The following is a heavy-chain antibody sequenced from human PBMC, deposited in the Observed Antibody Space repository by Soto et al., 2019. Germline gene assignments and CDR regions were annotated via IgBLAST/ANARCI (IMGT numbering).Heavy chain of an antibody. CDR3: ARVRGDRKNFWGWFDP. J-gene: IGHJ5*02. Sequence: SETLSLTCTVSGGSISSYYWSGIRQPPGKGLEWIGYIYYSGSTNYNPSLKSRVTISVDTSKNQFSLKLSSVTAADTAVYYCARVRGDRKNFWGWFDPWGQGTLVTVSS. V-gene: IGHV4-59*01. CDR2: IYYSGST. CDR1: GGSISSYY. D-gene: IGHD3-3*01.